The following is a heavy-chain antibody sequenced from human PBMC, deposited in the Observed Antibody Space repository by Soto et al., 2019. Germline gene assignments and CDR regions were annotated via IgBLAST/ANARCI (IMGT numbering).Heavy chain of an antibody. J-gene: IGHJ6*02. CDR3: ARDRGGEPPRPPLYGMDV. CDR2: ISYDGSNK. CDR1: GFTFSSYA. D-gene: IGHD3-10*01. V-gene: IGHV3-30-3*01. Sequence: HPGGSLRLSCAASGFTFSSYAMHWVRQAPGKGLEWVAVISYDGSNKYYADSVKGRFTISRDNSKNTLYLQMNSLRAEDTAVYYCARDRGGEPPRPPLYGMDVWGQGTTVTVSS.